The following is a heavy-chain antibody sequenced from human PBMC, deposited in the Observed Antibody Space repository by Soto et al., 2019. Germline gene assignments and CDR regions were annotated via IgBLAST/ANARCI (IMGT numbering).Heavy chain of an antibody. CDR1: GGSFSGYY. D-gene: IGHD6-6*01. CDR2: INHSGST. V-gene: IGHV4-34*01. Sequence: QVQLQQWGAGLLKPSVTLSLTCAVYGGSFSGYYWSWIRQPPGKGLEWIGEINHSGSTNYNPSLKSRVTISVDTSKNQFSLKLSSVTAADTAVYYCASFSQARPSYWGQGTLVTVSS. CDR3: ASFSQARPSY. J-gene: IGHJ4*02.